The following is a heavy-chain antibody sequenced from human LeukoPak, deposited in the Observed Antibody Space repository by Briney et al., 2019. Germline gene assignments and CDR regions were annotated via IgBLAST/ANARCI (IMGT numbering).Heavy chain of an antibody. D-gene: IGHD5-12*01. Sequence: PSETLSLTCAVYGGSFSGYYWSWIRQPPGKGLEWIGEINHSGSTNYNPSLKSRVTISVDTSKNRFSLKLSSVTAADTAVYYCARAVYGGYVDWGQGTLVTVSS. CDR2: INHSGST. CDR3: ARAVYGGYVD. J-gene: IGHJ4*02. V-gene: IGHV4-34*01. CDR1: GGSFSGYY.